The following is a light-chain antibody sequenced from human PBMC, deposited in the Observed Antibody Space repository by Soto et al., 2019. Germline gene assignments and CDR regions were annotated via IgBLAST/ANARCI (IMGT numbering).Light chain of an antibody. J-gene: IGLJ2*01. Sequence: QSVLTQPPSVSAAPGQSVTISCSGGAYDIGISYVSWYQHFPGAAPKLVIFDTHKRPSGIPDRFSGSKSATSATLGITGLQPGDEADYDCATWDSGLRKLIFGGGTKLTVL. CDR2: DTH. V-gene: IGLV1-51*01. CDR3: ATWDSGLRKLI. CDR1: AYDIGISY.